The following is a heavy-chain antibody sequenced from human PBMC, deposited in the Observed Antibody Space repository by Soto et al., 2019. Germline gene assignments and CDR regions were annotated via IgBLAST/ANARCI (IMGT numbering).Heavy chain of an antibody. J-gene: IGHJ4*02. V-gene: IGHV3-23*01. CDR2: ISSSGGST. Sequence: EVQLLESGGGLVQPGGSLRLSCAASGFTFSSYAMSWVRQAPGKGLEWVSGISSSGGSTYYADSVKGRFTISRDNSKNTLYMQMNSLTAEHTDVYYCAKGGGNYGSGSYPFWYWGQGTLVTVSS. CDR3: AKGGGNYGSGSYPFWY. CDR1: GFTFSSYA. D-gene: IGHD3-10*01.